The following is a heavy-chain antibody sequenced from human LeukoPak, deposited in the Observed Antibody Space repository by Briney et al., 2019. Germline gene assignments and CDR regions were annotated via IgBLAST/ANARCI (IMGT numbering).Heavy chain of an antibody. CDR1: GGTFSSYA. V-gene: IGHV1-69*06. CDR3: ARAPPPEYYDFWSGPFDY. CDR2: IIPIFGTA. D-gene: IGHD3-3*01. J-gene: IGHJ4*02. Sequence: ASVKVSCKASGGTFSSYAISWVRQAPGQGLEWMGGIIPIFGTANYAQKFQGRVTITADKSTSTAYMELSSLRSEDTAVYYCARAPPPEYYDFWSGPFDYWGQGTLVTVSS.